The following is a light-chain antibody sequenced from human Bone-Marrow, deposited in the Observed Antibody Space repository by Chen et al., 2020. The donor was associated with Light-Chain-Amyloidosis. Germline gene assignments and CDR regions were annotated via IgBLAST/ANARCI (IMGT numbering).Light chain of an antibody. Sequence: EFVLTQSLATLSLSPGERATLSCRASQSVGSYLAWYQQKPGQAPRLLIYDASNRAIGIPARFSGSGSGTDFTLTISSLEPEDFAVYYCQQRSNWPPALTFGGGTKVEIK. CDR2: DAS. V-gene: IGKV3-11*01. J-gene: IGKJ4*01. CDR3: QQRSNWPPALT. CDR1: QSVGSY.